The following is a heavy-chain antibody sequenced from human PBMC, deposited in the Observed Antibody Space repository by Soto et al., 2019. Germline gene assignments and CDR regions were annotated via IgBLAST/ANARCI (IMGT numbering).Heavy chain of an antibody. V-gene: IGHV3-33*01. CDR1: GFTFSSYG. D-gene: IGHD3-16*01. Sequence: PGGSLRLSCAASGFTFSSYGMHWVRQAPGKGLGWVAVMWSEGGNKHYADSVKGRFTISRDNSKNTLYLQMNSLRAEDTAVYYCARGPHYDGLDYWGQGTLVTVSS. CDR2: MWSEGGNK. J-gene: IGHJ4*02. CDR3: ARGPHYDGLDY.